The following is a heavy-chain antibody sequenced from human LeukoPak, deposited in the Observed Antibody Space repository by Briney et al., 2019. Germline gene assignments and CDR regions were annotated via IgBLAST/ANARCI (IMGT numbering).Heavy chain of an antibody. D-gene: IGHD3-22*01. CDR1: GFTFSSYS. CDR3: ARDYSSGYYPWGFDY. V-gene: IGHV3-33*08. J-gene: IGHJ4*02. Sequence: GRSLRLSCAASGFTFSSYSMHWVRQAPGKGLEWVAVIWYDGSNKYYADSVKGRFTISRDNSKNTLYLQMNSLRAEDTAVYYCARDYSSGYYPWGFDYWGQGTLVTVSS. CDR2: IWYDGSNK.